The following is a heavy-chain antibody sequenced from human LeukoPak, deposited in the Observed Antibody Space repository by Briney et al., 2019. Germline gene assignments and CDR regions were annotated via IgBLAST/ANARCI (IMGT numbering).Heavy chain of an antibody. CDR1: GCTFSSYA. CDR2: IIPIFGTA. J-gene: IGHJ5*02. CDR3: ARGGDYYDSSGYYWFDP. V-gene: IGHV1-69*01. D-gene: IGHD3-22*01. Sequence: SVKVSCKASGCTFSSYAISWVRQAPGQGLEWMGGIIPIFGTANYAQKFQGRVTITADESTSTAYMELSSLRSEDTAVYYCARGGDYYDSSGYYWFDPWGQGTLVTVSS.